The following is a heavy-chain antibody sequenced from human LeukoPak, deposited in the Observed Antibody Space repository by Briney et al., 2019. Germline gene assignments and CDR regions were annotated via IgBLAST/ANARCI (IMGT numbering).Heavy chain of an antibody. Sequence: PWGSLRLSCAASGFTFSSYAMHWVRQAPGKGLEWVAVISYDGSNKYYADSVKGRFTISRDNSKSTLYLQMNSLRAEDTAVYYCAIGGEYYDILTGYYNLGCFDPWGQGTLVTVSS. CDR3: AIGGEYYDILTGYYNLGCFDP. J-gene: IGHJ5*02. CDR2: ISYDGSNK. CDR1: GFTFSSYA. V-gene: IGHV3-30-3*01. D-gene: IGHD3-9*01.